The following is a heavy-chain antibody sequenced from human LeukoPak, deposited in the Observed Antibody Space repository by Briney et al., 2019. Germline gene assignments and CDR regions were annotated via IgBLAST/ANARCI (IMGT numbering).Heavy chain of an antibody. D-gene: IGHD5-18*01. V-gene: IGHV3-23*01. CDR1: GFTFRNYA. Sequence: PGGSLRLSCAASGFTFRNYAMNWVRQAPGKGLEWVSVISDDTYITRYADSVKGRFTISRDNSKSTLYLQMNSLRVGDTATYYCAKGVADTAMTKGVDYWGQGSLVTVSS. CDR2: ISDDTYIT. CDR3: AKGVADTAMTKGVDY. J-gene: IGHJ4*02.